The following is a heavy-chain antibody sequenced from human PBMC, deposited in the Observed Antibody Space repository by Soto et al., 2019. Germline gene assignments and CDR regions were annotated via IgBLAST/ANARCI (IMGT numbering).Heavy chain of an antibody. D-gene: IGHD5-12*01. CDR2: ISGSGGST. J-gene: IGHJ4*02. CDR3: AKPLGRRDGYNLFSY. V-gene: IGHV3-23*01. CDR1: GFTFSSYA. Sequence: EVQLLESGGGLVQPGGSLRLSCAASGFTFSSYAMSWVRQAPGKGLEWVSAISGSGGSTYYADSVKGRFTISRDNSKNTLYLQMNSLRAEDTAVYHCAKPLGRRDGYNLFSYWGQGTLVTVSS.